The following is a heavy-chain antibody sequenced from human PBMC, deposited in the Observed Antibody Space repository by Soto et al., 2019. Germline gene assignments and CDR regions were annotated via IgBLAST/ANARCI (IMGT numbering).Heavy chain of an antibody. D-gene: IGHD3-9*01. J-gene: IGHJ4*02. CDR3: ARGGYDILTGYLNY. V-gene: IGHV4-61*01. CDR1: GGSVSSGSYY. Sequence: SDTLSLTCTVSGGSVSSGSYYWSWIRQPPGKGLEWIGYIYYSGSTNYNPSLKSRVTISVDTSKNQFSLKLSSVTAADTAVYYCARGGYDILTGYLNYWGQGTPVTVSS. CDR2: IYYSGST.